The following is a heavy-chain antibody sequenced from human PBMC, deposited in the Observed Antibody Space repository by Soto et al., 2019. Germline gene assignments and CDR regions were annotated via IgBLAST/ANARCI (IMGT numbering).Heavy chain of an antibody. J-gene: IGHJ6*03. D-gene: IGHD3-3*01. Sequence: GGSLRLSSEASGFTFSSYSMNWVRQAPGEGLEWVSYISSSSSTIYYADSVKGRFTISRDNAKNALYLQMNSLRAEDTAVYYCARDASMITYYDFCSGPYYYYYYYMDVWGKGTTVTVSS. CDR1: GFTFSSYS. CDR2: ISSSSSTI. V-gene: IGHV3-48*01. CDR3: ARDASMITYYDFCSGPYYYYYYYMDV.